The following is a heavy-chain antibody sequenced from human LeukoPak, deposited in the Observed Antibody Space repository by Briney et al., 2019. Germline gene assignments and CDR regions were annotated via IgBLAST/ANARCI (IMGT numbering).Heavy chain of an antibody. D-gene: IGHD3-16*02. CDR2: TYYRSKWYN. Sequence: SQTLSLTCAISGDSVSSNSAAWNWIRQSPSSGLEWLGRTYYRSKWYNDYAVSVKSRITINPDTSKNQLSLQLNSVTPEDTAVYYCARDRYDYIWGSYRRSGAFDIWGQGTMVTVSS. CDR1: GDSVSSNSAA. CDR3: ARDRYDYIWGSYRRSGAFDI. J-gene: IGHJ3*02. V-gene: IGHV6-1*01.